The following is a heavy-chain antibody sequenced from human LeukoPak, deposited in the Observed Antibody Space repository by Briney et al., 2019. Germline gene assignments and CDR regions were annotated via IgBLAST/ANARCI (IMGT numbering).Heavy chain of an antibody. CDR3: AGGLATGIVGATTRDAFDV. CDR1: GFTYSSYT. D-gene: IGHD1-26*01. Sequence: GGSLRLSCAASGFTYSSYTMNWVRQAPGKGLEWVSYITSSSSTIYYADSVKGRFTISRDDAKNSLYLQMNSLRAEGTVVYYCAGGLATGIVGATTRDAFDVWGQGTMVTVSS. CDR2: ITSSSSTI. V-gene: IGHV3-48*01. J-gene: IGHJ3*01.